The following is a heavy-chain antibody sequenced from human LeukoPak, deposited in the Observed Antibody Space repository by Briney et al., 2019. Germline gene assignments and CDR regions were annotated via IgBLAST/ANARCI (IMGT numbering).Heavy chain of an antibody. V-gene: IGHV1-18*01. CDR2: ISAYNGDT. J-gene: IGHJ4*02. Sequence: ASVKVSCKASGYTFTNYGLIWVRQAPGQGLEWRGWISAYNGDTKYGQKFQGRVTMTTDKTTSTAHMELRNVRSDDTAVYYCARSHSGSLRAPFDYWGQGTLVTVSS. D-gene: IGHD3-22*01. CDR1: GYTFTNYG. CDR3: ARSHSGSLRAPFDY.